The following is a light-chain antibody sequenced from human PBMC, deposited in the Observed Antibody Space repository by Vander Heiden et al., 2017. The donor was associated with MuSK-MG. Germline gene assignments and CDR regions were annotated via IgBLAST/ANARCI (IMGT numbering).Light chain of an antibody. CDR2: AAS. V-gene: IGKV1-39*01. Sequence: DIQMTQSPSSLSASVGARVTITCRGSQSISSYLNWYQQKPGKAPKLLIYAASSLQSGVPSRFSGSGAGTDVTLTISSRQPEDFATYYCQQSYSTPKTFGQGTKVEIK. CDR3: QQSYSTPKT. J-gene: IGKJ1*01. CDR1: QSISSY.